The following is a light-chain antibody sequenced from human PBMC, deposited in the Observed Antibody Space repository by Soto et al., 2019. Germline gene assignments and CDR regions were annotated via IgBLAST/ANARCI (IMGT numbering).Light chain of an antibody. CDR3: SSYAGSINV. CDR2: EGN. V-gene: IGLV2-8*01. J-gene: IGLJ1*01. Sequence: QSALTQPPSASGSPGQSVAISCTGTSSDVGGYTYVSWYQHHPGKAPKLMIYEGNKPPSGVPDRFSGSKSGNTASLTVSGLQAEDEADYYCSSYAGSINVFGTGTKLTVL. CDR1: SSDVGGYTY.